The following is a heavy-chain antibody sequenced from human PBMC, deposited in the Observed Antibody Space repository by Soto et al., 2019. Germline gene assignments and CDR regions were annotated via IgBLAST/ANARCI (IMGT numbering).Heavy chain of an antibody. D-gene: IGHD3-10*01. Sequence: GGSLRLSCAASGFTFSSYGMHWVRQAPGKGLEWVAIISYDGSNKYYADSVKGRFTISRDNSKNTLYLQMNSLRAEDTAVYYCAKDRWYYGSGSFGYWGQGTLVIVSS. CDR2: ISYDGSNK. V-gene: IGHV3-30*18. CDR1: GFTFSSYG. CDR3: AKDRWYYGSGSFGY. J-gene: IGHJ4*02.